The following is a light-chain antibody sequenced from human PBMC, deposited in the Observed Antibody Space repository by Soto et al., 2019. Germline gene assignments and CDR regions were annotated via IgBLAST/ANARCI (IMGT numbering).Light chain of an antibody. J-gene: IGKJ5*01. CDR3: KQSDLDPIR. Sequence: SLSSSKGNRVTITCRASQSISTYLNWYQKKLGKAPNLLIYDASRLQSGVPSRFSGSGGGTDFTLSISSVQPEDVATYCCKQSDLDPIRFGQGARL. CDR2: DAS. CDR1: QSISTY. V-gene: IGKV1-39*01.